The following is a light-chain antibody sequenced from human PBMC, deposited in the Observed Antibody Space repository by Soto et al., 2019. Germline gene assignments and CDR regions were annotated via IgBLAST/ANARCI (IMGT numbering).Light chain of an antibody. CDR1: QSVSSSY. J-gene: IGKJ4*01. V-gene: IGKV3-20*01. CDR3: QQYGSSPALT. CDR2: GAS. Sequence: EIVLTQSPGTLSLSPGERATLSCRASQSVSSSYLAWYQQKPGQAPRLLIYGASSRATGIPDRFSGSGSRTDFTLTISRLEPEDCAVYYCQQYGSSPALTFGGGTKVEIK.